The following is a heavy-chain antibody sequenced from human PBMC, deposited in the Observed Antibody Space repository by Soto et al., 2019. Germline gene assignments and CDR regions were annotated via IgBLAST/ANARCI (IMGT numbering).Heavy chain of an antibody. V-gene: IGHV3-23*01. CDR2: LSGSGSST. CDR3: AKPTVTSYYYYYDMDV. D-gene: IGHD4-4*01. CDR1: GFTFSSYA. Sequence: GGSLRLSCAASGFTFSSYAMNWVRQAPGMGLEWVSALSGSGSSTYYADSVQGRFTIFRDNSKNTLYLQMNGLRAEDTAVYYCAKPTVTSYYYYYDMDVWGQGTTVTISS. J-gene: IGHJ6*02.